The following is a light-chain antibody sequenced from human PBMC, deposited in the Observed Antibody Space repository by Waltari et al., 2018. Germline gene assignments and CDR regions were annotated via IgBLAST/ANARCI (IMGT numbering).Light chain of an antibody. CDR1: ASNIGSSV. CDR2: SND. J-gene: IGLJ3*02. Sequence: QSVLTQPPSASGAPGQTVAISCSGSASNIGSSVVTWYQQLPGTTPTLLIYSNDQRPSGVPGRFSGSKSATSASLAISGLQSEDEAHYYCAAWDDSINGPAFGGGT. V-gene: IGLV1-44*01. CDR3: AAWDDSINGPA.